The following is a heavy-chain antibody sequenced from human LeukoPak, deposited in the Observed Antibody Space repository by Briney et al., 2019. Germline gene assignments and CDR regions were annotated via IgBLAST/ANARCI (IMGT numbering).Heavy chain of an antibody. Sequence: GGSLRLSCAASGFTFSSYWMHWVRQAPGKGLVWVSRINSDGSSTSYADSVKGRFTISRDNAKNTLYLQMNSLRAEDTAVYYCAGGPYYYDSSGYPGGLDYWGQGTLVTVSS. CDR1: GFTFSSYW. V-gene: IGHV3-74*01. D-gene: IGHD3-22*01. CDR3: AGGPYYYDSSGYPGGLDY. J-gene: IGHJ4*02. CDR2: INSDGSST.